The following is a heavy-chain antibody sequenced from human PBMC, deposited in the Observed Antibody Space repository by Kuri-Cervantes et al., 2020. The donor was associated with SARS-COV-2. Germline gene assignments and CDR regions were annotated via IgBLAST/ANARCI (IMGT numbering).Heavy chain of an antibody. CDR2: IYYSGST. Sequence: SETLSLTCTVSGGSISSYYWSWIRQPPGKGLEWIGYIYYSGSTNYNPSLKSRVTISVDTSKNQFSLKLSSVTAADTAVYYCARARFLGNYYYYYMDVWGKGTTVTVSS. J-gene: IGHJ6*03. V-gene: IGHV4-59*12. D-gene: IGHD3-3*01. CDR1: GGSISSYY. CDR3: ARARFLGNYYYYYMDV.